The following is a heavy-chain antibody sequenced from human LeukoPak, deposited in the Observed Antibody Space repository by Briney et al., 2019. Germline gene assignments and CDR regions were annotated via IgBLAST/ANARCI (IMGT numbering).Heavy chain of an antibody. CDR2: ISGSGGST. V-gene: IGHV3-23*01. D-gene: IGHD3-10*01. Sequence: GGSLRLSCAASGFTFSSYAMSWVRQAPGKGLEWVSAISGSGGSTYYADSAKGRFTISRDNSKNTLYLQMNSLRAEDTAVYYCAKGSLGLSLWFGELLLSDWGQGTLVTVSS. J-gene: IGHJ4*02. CDR3: AKGSLGLSLWFGELLLSD. CDR1: GFTFSSYA.